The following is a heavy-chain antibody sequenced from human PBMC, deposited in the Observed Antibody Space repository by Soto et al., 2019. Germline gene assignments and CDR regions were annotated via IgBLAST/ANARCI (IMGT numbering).Heavy chain of an antibody. CDR2: ISSSSSYI. V-gene: IGHV3-21*01. D-gene: IGHD6-13*01. CDR1: GFTFSSYS. J-gene: IGHJ6*02. CDR3: ARDPPWAAAAYYYGMDV. Sequence: GGSLRLSCAASGFTFSSYSMNWVRQAPGKGLKWVSSISSSSSYIYYADSVKGRFTISRDNAKNSLYLQMNSLRAEDTAVYYCARDPPWAAAAYYYGMDVWGQGTTVTVSS.